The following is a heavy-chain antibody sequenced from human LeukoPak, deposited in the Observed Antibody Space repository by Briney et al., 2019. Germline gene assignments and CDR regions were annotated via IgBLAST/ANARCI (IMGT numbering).Heavy chain of an antibody. CDR1: RFSFSSYW. Sequence: GGSLRLSCAASRFSFSSYWMSWVRQAPGKGLEWVVNIKQDGSEKYYVDSVKGRFTISRDNAKNSLYLQMNSLRAEDTAVYYCARAAMGSSWSIDYWGQGTLATVSS. J-gene: IGHJ4*02. D-gene: IGHD6-13*01. V-gene: IGHV3-7*01. CDR2: IKQDGSEK. CDR3: ARAAMGSSWSIDY.